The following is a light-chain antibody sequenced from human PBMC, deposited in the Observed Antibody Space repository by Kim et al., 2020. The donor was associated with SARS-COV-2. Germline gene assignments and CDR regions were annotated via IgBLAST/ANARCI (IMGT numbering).Light chain of an antibody. Sequence: SSELTQDPAVSVALGQTVRITCQGDSLRTYYATWYQQKPGQAPILLLYADSDRPSGIPDRFSGSSSGDTASLTITGARAEDEADYFCNSRDSSGHHWVFG. CDR1: SLRTYY. CDR3: NSRDSSGHHWV. CDR2: ADS. J-gene: IGLJ3*02. V-gene: IGLV3-19*01.